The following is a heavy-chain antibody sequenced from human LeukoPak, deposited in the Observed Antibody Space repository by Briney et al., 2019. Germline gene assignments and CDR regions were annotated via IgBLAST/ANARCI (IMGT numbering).Heavy chain of an antibody. CDR1: GFNFEDYT. CDR2: INWDGGST. D-gene: IGHD2-2*02. V-gene: IGHV3-43*01. CDR3: TKGSNTWPSLFDY. J-gene: IGHJ4*02. Sequence: GGSLRLPCAASGFNFEDYTMHWVRQTPGKGLEWVSLINWDGGSTYYADSVKGRFAISRDNNKNTLYLQMTSLRTEDTALYYCTKGSNTWPSLFDYWGQGTLVTVSS.